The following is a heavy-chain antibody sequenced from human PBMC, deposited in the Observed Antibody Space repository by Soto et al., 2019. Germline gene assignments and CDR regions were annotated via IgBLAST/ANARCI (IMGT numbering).Heavy chain of an antibody. CDR3: ARRARRGSPAGYYYGMDV. Sequence: VESLKISCKGSGYSFTSYWIGWVRQMPGKGLEWMGIIYPGDSDTRYSPSFQGQVTISADKSISTAYLQWSSLKASDTAMYYCARRARRGSPAGYYYGMDVWGQGTTVPVSS. CDR1: GYSFTSYW. V-gene: IGHV5-51*01. J-gene: IGHJ6*02. CDR2: IYPGDSDT.